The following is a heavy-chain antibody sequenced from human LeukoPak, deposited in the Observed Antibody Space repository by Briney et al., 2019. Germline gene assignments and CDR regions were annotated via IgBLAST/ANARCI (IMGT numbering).Heavy chain of an antibody. CDR3: ARVGSSSWYAFDI. J-gene: IGHJ3*02. D-gene: IGHD6-13*01. CDR2: IYYSGST. Sequence: SETLSLTCTVSGGSISSYYWSWIRQPPGKGLEWIGYIYYSGSTNYNPSLKSRVTISVDTSKNQFSLKLSSVTAADTAVYYCARVGSSSWYAFDIWGQGTMVTVSS. CDR1: GGSISSYY. V-gene: IGHV4-59*01.